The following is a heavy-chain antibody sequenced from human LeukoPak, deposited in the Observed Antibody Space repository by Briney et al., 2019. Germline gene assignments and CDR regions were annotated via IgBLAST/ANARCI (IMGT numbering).Heavy chain of an antibody. D-gene: IGHD6-13*01. CDR3: AKEYSSSFDY. CDR2: IFASGSTT. V-gene: IGHV3-23*03. CDR1: GFTFSSYA. J-gene: IGHJ4*02. Sequence: GGSLRLSCAASGFTFSSYAMNWVRQAPGKGLEWVSLIFASGSTTKYADSVKGRFTISRDNSKNTLYLQMNSLRAEDTAVYYCAKEYSSSFDYWGQGTLVTVSS.